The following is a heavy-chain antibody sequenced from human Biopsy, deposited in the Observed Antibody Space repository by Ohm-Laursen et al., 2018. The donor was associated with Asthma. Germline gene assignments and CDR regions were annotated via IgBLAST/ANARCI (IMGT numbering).Heavy chain of an antibody. V-gene: IGHV3-9*01. CDR1: GFKFDDNA. CDR2: ISWNSGRI. D-gene: IGHD4-17*01. CDR3: AKDGVTTVTTTAFDM. J-gene: IGHJ3*02. Sequence: RSLRLSCAAPGFKFDDNAMHWIRQAPGKGLEWVSGISWNSGRIGYADSVKGRFTISRDNAKNSLYLQMNSLRPEDTALYYCAKDGVTTVTTTAFDMWGQGTMVTVAS.